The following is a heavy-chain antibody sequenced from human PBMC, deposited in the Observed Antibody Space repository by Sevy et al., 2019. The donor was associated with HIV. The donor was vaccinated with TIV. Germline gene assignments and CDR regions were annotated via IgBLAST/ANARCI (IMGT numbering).Heavy chain of an antibody. D-gene: IGHD3-22*01. Sequence: ASVKVSCKASGYTFTRYGISWVRQAPGQGLEWMGWISAYNGNTNYAQKLQGRVTMTTDTSTSTAYMELRSLRSDDTDLYYRARARVRGESGYYSYYYYYRMDVWGQGTTVTVSS. CDR1: GYTFTRYG. CDR2: ISAYNGNT. J-gene: IGHJ6*02. CDR3: ARARVRGESGYYSYYYYYRMDV. V-gene: IGHV1-18*04.